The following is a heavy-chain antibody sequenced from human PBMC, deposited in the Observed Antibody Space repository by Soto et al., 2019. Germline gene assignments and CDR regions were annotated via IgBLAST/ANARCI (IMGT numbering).Heavy chain of an antibody. D-gene: IGHD6-13*01. V-gene: IGHV4-34*01. Sequence: PSETLSLTCAVYGGSFSGYYWSWIRQPPGKGLEWIGEINHSGSTNYNPSLKSRVTISVDTSKNQFSLKLSSVTAADTAVYYCARVIGSSWYYYYGMDVWGQGTTVT. CDR1: GGSFSGYY. CDR3: ARVIGSSWYYYYGMDV. J-gene: IGHJ6*02. CDR2: INHSGST.